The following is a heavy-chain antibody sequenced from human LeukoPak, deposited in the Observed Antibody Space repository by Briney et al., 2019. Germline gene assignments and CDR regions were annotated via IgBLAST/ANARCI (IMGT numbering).Heavy chain of an antibody. J-gene: IGHJ6*03. V-gene: IGHV4-39*07. CDR1: GGSISSSSYY. D-gene: IGHD1-1*01. CDR3: ARDVEQLYYYYMDV. Sequence: PSVTLSLTCTVSGGSISSSSYYWGWIRQPPGKGLEWIGSIYYSGSTYYNPSLKSRVTISVDTSKNQFSLKLSSVTAADTAVYYCARDVEQLYYYYMDVWGKGTTVTVSS. CDR2: IYYSGST.